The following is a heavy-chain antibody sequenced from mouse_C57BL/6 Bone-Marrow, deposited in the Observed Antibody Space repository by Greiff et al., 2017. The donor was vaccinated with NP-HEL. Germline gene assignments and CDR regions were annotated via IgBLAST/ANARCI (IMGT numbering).Heavy chain of an antibody. D-gene: IGHD1-1*01. J-gene: IGHJ2*01. Sequence: EVQLQQSGPELVKPGASVKISCKASGYTFTDYYMNWVKQSHGKSLEWIGDINPNNGGTSYNQKFKGKATLTVDKSSSTAYMELRSLTSEDSAVYYCARDLYYYGSRGYFDYWGQGTTLTVSS. CDR1: GYTFTDYY. CDR3: ARDLYYYGSRGYFDY. V-gene: IGHV1-26*01. CDR2: INPNNGGT.